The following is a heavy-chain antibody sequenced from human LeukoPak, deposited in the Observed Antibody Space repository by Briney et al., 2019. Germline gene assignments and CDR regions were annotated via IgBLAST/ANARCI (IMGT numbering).Heavy chain of an antibody. CDR1: RFTFRLDG. Sequence: GRSLRLSCAAFRFTFRLDGLRSARPAASPGLEWEAVISYHGSNKYSADSVQGRLPISRVNSKNTLYLLMNSLRAEDTAVYYCAKDQRRYSYCDYFDFWGRGTLVTVSS. CDR2: ISYHGSNK. CDR3: AKDQRRYSYCDYFDF. V-gene: IGHV3-30*18. J-gene: IGHJ4*02. D-gene: IGHD5-18*01.